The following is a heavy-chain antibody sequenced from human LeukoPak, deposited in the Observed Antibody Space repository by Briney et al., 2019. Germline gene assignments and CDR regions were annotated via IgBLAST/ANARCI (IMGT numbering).Heavy chain of an antibody. D-gene: IGHD3-3*01. V-gene: IGHV3-7*01. J-gene: IGHJ6*02. Sequence: GGSLRLSCAASGFTFSSYWMSWVRQAPGKGLEWVANIKQDGSEKYYVDSVKGRFTISRDNAKNSLYLQMNSLRAEDTAVYYCARDKSELRFLEWLYGYYYGMDAWGQGTTVTVSS. CDR3: ARDKSELRFLEWLYGYYYGMDA. CDR1: GFTFSSYW. CDR2: IKQDGSEK.